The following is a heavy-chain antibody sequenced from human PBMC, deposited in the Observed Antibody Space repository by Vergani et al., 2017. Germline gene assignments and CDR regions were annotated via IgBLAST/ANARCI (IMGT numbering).Heavy chain of an antibody. CDR2: IYYSGST. J-gene: IGHJ4*02. D-gene: IGHD6-13*01. CDR3: ARASSWYEADY. V-gene: IGHV4-59*08. CDR1: GGSISSYY. Sequence: QVQLQESGPGLVKPSETLSLTCTVSGGSISSYYWSWIRQPPGKGLEWIGYIYYSGSTNYNPSLKSRVTISVDTSKNQFSLKLSSVTAADTAVYYCARASSWYEADYWGQGTLLTVSS.